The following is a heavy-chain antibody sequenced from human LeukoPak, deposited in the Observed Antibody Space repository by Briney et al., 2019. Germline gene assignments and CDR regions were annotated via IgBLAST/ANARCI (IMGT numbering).Heavy chain of an antibody. CDR1: GFTFSSYA. CDR2: INWNGGVT. D-gene: IGHD3-22*01. CDR3: ARVRGYYYDSSPEGYLDF. V-gene: IGHV3-20*01. Sequence: GGSLRLSCAASGFTFSSYAMSWVRQAPGKGLEWVSAINWNGGVTDYADSVKGRLTISRDNAKNSLFLQINSLRAEDTAMYHCARVRGYYYDSSPEGYLDFWGQGTLVTVSS. J-gene: IGHJ4*02.